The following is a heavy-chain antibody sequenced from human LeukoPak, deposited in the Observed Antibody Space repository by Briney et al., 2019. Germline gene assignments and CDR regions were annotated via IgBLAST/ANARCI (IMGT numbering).Heavy chain of an antibody. CDR1: GYTFTTYD. D-gene: IGHD6-6*01. J-gene: IGHJ6*02. V-gene: IGHV1-18*01. Sequence: ASVKVSCKTSGYTFTTYDINWVRQAPGQGLEWMGWISSYNGNTNYAQKLQGGVTMTTDTSTSTAYMELRSLRSDDTAVYYCARGRYSSSINSMDVWGQGTTVTVSS. CDR3: ARGRYSSSINSMDV. CDR2: ISSYNGNT.